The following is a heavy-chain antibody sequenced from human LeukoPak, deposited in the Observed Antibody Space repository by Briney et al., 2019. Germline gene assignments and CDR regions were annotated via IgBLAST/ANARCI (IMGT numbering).Heavy chain of an antibody. V-gene: IGHV1-18*01. CDR1: GYTFTSYG. D-gene: IGHD1-26*01. CDR2: ISAYNGNT. CDR3: ARDPGIVGATHLTRYYYYYYMDV. J-gene: IGHJ6*03. Sequence: GASVKVSCKASGYTFTSYGISWVRQAPGQGREWMGWISAYNGNTNYAQKLQGRVTMTTDTSTSTAYMELRSLRSDDTAVYYCARDPGIVGATHLTRYYYYYYMDVWGKGTTVTVSS.